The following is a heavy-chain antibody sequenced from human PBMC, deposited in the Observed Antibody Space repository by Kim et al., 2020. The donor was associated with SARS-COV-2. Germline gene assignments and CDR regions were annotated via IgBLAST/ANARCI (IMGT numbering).Heavy chain of an antibody. Sequence: GGSLRLFCAASGFTFSDYTFHWVRLAPGKALEWVSGITHTGDRLQYADSVRGRFTISRDNAKKSLFLLMTSLRIDDTALYFCARGPPHYHILTGGNSYYCMDVWGKGTTVTVSS. D-gene: IGHD3-9*01. CDR3: ARGPPHYHILTGGNSYYCMDV. V-gene: IGHV3-9*01. CDR1: GFTFSDYT. J-gene: IGHJ6*03. CDR2: ITHTGDRL.